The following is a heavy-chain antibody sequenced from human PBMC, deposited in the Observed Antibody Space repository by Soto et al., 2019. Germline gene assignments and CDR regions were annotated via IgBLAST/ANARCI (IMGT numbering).Heavy chain of an antibody. Sequence: VQLVESGGDLVKPGGSLRLSCATSGFTFSDHYMSWIRQAPGKGLEFVSCISVSSSYKYYADSVRGRFTVSRDNTNNAVYLQMTRPRAEEAATYCCVRVRGGHDCYYLDSGGQGILVAVSS. J-gene: IGHJ4*02. V-gene: IGHV3-11*05. D-gene: IGHD2-15*01. CDR3: VRVRGGHDCYYLDS. CDR2: ISVSSSYK. CDR1: GFTFSDHY.